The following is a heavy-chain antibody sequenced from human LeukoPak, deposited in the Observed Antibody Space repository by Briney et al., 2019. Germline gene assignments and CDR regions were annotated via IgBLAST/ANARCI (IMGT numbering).Heavy chain of an antibody. J-gene: IGHJ3*02. CDR2: ISSSCSYI. CDR3: ARESPYSSSWYRAAFDI. CDR1: GFTFSSYS. Sequence: GGSLRLSCAASGFTFSSYSMSWVRQAPGKGLEWVSSISSSCSYIYYADSVKGRFTISRDNAKNSLYLQMNSLGAEDTAVYYCARESPYSSSWYRAAFDIWGQGTMVTVSS. V-gene: IGHV3-21*01. D-gene: IGHD6-13*01.